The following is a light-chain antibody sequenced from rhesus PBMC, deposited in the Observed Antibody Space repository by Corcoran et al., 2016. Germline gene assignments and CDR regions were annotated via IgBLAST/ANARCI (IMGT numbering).Light chain of an antibody. CDR3: QHYYSTPYS. Sequence: DIQMTQSPSSLSASVGDRVTITCWASQGISNYLAWYQQKPGETPKLLIYAASGLQSGIPSRFSVSGSGTDFTLTITSLQSEDFATYYCQHYYSTPYSFGQGTKVEIK. CDR2: AAS. V-gene: IGKV1-25*02. CDR1: QGISNY. J-gene: IGKJ2*01.